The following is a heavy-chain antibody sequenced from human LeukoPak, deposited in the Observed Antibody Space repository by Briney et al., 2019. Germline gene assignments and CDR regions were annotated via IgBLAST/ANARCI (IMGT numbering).Heavy chain of an antibody. D-gene: IGHD6-19*01. J-gene: IGHJ4*02. CDR3: GKISSGWYGYFDS. CDR1: GFTFSTYG. Sequence: GGSLRLSCAASGFTFSTYGMHWVRQAPGKGLEWVAVISSDGRNKYYADSVKGRFAISRDNAKTMLFLQMNSLRAEDTAGYYCGKISSGWYGYFDSWGQGTLVTVSS. V-gene: IGHV3-30*18. CDR2: ISSDGRNK.